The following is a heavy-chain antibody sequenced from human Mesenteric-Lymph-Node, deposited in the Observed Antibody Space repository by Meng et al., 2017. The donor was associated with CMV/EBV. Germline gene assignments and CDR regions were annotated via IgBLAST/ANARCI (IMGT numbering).Heavy chain of an antibody. CDR1: GFNFSNAW. V-gene: IGHV3-11*01. J-gene: IGHJ6*02. D-gene: IGHD2-15*01. CDR3: ARDFVVVGYYGMDV. Sequence: GESLKISCAASGFNFSNAWMRWVRQAPGKGLEWVAYISSSGTTVYHADSMKGRFTISRDNAKKSLYLQMNSLRAEDTAVYYCARDFVVVGYYGMDVWGQGTTVTVSS. CDR2: ISSSGTTV.